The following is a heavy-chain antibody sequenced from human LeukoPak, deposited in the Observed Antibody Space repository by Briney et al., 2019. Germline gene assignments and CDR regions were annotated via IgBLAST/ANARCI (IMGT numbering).Heavy chain of an antibody. D-gene: IGHD3-22*01. CDR3: ARDQNYHDSSGYYFYYYGMDV. CDR1: GYTFTSYG. V-gene: IGHV1-18*01. J-gene: IGHJ6*02. Sequence: ASVKVSCKASGYTFTSYGISWVRQAPGQGLEWIGWISAYNGNTNYAQKLQGRVTMTTDTSTSTAYMELRSLRSDDTAVYYCARDQNYHDSSGYYFYYYGMDVWGQGTTVTVSS. CDR2: ISAYNGNT.